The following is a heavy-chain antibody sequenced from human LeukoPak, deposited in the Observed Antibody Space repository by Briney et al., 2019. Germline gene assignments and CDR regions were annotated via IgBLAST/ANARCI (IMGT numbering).Heavy chain of an antibody. J-gene: IGHJ5*02. CDR2: IWYDGSNK. Sequence: GGSLRLSCAASGFTFSSYGMHWVRQAPGKGLEWVAVIWYDGSNKYYVDSVKGRFTISRDNSKNTMYLQMNGLRAEDTAVYYCARSYSGYSTAWYWGGFDPWGQGTLVTVSS. CDR1: GFTFSSYG. CDR3: ARSYSGYSTAWYWGGFDP. V-gene: IGHV3-33*01. D-gene: IGHD5-12*01.